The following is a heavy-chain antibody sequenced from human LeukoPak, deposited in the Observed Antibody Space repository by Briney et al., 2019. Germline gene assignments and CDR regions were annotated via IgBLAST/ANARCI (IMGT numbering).Heavy chain of an antibody. CDR1: SGSISGYY. CDR2: IQYTGST. CDR3: ARAITAAGRARFDY. Sequence: SETLSLTCTVSSGSISGYYWSWIRQPPGKGLEWIAYIQYTGSTIYNPSLQSRVTISVDTSKNQFSLKLSSVTVADTAVYYCARAITAAGRARFDYWGQGTLVTVSS. D-gene: IGHD6-13*01. J-gene: IGHJ4*02. V-gene: IGHV4-59*01.